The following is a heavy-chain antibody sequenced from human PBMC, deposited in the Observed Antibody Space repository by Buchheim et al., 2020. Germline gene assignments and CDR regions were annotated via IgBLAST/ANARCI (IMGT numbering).Heavy chain of an antibody. D-gene: IGHD3-22*01. CDR3: AKDLRNYYDSSGNDFDL. V-gene: IGHV3-23*01. CDR2: ITGSSEST. Sequence: EVQLLESGGDLVQPGGSLRLSCAASGFTFSRYAMSWVRQAPGKGLEWVSDITGSSESTYYADSVKGRFTISRDNSKNTLYLQMNNLRAEDTALYYCAKDLRNYYDSSGNDFDLWGRGTL. J-gene: IGHJ2*01. CDR1: GFTFSRYA.